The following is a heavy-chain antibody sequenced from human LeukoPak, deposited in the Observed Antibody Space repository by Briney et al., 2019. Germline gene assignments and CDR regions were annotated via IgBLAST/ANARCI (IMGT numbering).Heavy chain of an antibody. CDR3: AREPPPYYYDSSGYPRDAFDI. D-gene: IGHD3-22*01. V-gene: IGHV4-59*01. CDR1: GVSISNYF. CDR2: IYYSGST. J-gene: IGHJ3*02. Sequence: SETLSLTCTVSGVSISNYFWSWIRQPPGKGLEWIGYIYYSGSTNYNPSLKSRVTISVDTSKNQFSLKLSSVTAADTAVYYCAREPPPYYYDSSGYPRDAFDIWGQGTMVTVSS.